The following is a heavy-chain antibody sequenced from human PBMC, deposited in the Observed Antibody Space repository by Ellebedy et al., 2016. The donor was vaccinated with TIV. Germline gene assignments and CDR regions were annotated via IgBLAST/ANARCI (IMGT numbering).Heavy chain of an antibody. D-gene: IGHD4-23*01. V-gene: IGHV1-69*13. Sequence: AASVKVSCKASGCTFSSYAIRWVRQAPGQGLEWMGGIIPMFDTANYAKKFQGRVTITADESTRTAYMELSSLRSEDTGVYYCARVGNYYGGNPSYYFDYWGKGTLVTVSS. J-gene: IGHJ4*02. CDR3: ARVGNYYGGNPSYYFDY. CDR2: IIPMFDTA. CDR1: GCTFSSYA.